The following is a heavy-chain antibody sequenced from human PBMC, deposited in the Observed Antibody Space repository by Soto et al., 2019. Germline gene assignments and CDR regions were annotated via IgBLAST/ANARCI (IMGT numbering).Heavy chain of an antibody. CDR3: ARVYGYPGGYCSGGSCYASDWFDP. V-gene: IGHV4-61*08. CDR1: GFSISSGDYY. J-gene: IGHJ5*02. D-gene: IGHD2-15*01. Sequence: SETLSLTCTFSGFSISSGDYYLSWIRQPPGKGLEWIRYIYYSGSTNYNPSLKSRVTISVDTSKNQFSLKLSSVTAADTAVYYCARVYGYPGGYCSGGSCYASDWFDPWGQGTLVTVSS. CDR2: IYYSGST.